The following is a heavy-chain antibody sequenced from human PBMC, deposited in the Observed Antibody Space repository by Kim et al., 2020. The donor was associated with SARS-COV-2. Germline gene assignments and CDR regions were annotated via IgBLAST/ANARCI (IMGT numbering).Heavy chain of an antibody. J-gene: IGHJ6*02. CDR1: GFNFRSYG. CDR3: AKDKFGAMAASGGMDV. V-gene: IGHV3-33*06. D-gene: IGHD5-18*01. Sequence: GGSLRLSCAASGFNFRSYGMHWVRQAPGKGLEWVAVIWYDGSNQHYADSVKGRFTISRDNSKNTLYLQMESLRAEDTAVYYCAKDKFGAMAASGGMDVWGQGTTVTVSS. CDR2: IWYDGSNQ.